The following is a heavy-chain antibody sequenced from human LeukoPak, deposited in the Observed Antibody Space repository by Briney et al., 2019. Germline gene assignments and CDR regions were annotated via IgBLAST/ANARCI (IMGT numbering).Heavy chain of an antibody. Sequence: GGSLRLSCAASGFTFSSYAMSWVRQAPGKGLEWVSAISGSGGSTYYADSVKGRFTISRDNSKNTLYLQMNSLRAEDTAVYYCTTDHNYGGPSYFDSWGQGILVTVPS. CDR1: GFTFSSYA. CDR2: ISGSGGST. V-gene: IGHV3-23*01. J-gene: IGHJ4*02. D-gene: IGHD3-10*01. CDR3: TTDHNYGGPSYFDS.